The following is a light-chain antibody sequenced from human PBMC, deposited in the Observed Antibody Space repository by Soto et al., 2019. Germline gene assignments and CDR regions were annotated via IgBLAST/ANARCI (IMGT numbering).Light chain of an antibody. V-gene: IGLV1-40*01. CDR3: QSYDSSLSGWV. Sequence: QAVVTQPPSVSGAPGQRVTISCTGNSSNIGAGYDVHWYQQLPGTAPKLLIYGNSNRPSGVPDRFSGSKSGTSASLAITGLQAEDEADYYCQSYDSSLSGWVFGGGTKLTVL. CDR1: SSNIGAGYD. CDR2: GNS. J-gene: IGLJ3*02.